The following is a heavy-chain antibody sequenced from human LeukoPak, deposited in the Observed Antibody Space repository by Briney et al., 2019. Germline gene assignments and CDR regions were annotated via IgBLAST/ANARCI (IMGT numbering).Heavy chain of an antibody. D-gene: IGHD5-12*01. J-gene: IGHJ4*02. CDR1: GGSISSSAYH. CDR3: ARGYSGYADY. V-gene: IGHV4-39*07. Sequence: SETLSLTCTVSGGSISSSAYHWGWIRQPPGKGLEWIGSIHIGGSTYYNPSFKSRVTISVDTSKNQFSLKLSSVTAADTAVYYCARGYSGYADYWGQGTLVTVSS. CDR2: IHIGGST.